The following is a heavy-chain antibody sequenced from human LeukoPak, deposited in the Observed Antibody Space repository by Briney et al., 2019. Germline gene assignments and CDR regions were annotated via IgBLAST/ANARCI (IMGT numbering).Heavy chain of an antibody. J-gene: IGHJ4*02. CDR3: AKDVGYNWYYFDY. Sequence: GGSLRLSCAASGFTFDDYAMHWVRQAPGKGLEWVSLISWDGDDTYYADSVKGRFTISRDNSKNSFFLQMDSLRTGDTALYYCAKDVGYNWYYFDYWGQGTLVTVSS. V-gene: IGHV3-43*02. D-gene: IGHD5-24*01. CDR2: ISWDGDDT. CDR1: GFTFDDYA.